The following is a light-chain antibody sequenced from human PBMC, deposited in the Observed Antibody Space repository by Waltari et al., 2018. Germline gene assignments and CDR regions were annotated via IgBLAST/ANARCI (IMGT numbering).Light chain of an antibody. CDR1: QSISSW. CDR2: KAS. V-gene: IGKV1-5*03. J-gene: IGKJ1*01. CDR3: QQYNTYSGT. Sequence: DIQMTQSPSTLSASVGDSVNITCRASQSISSWLAWYQQKPGKAPKLLIDKASSLESGVPSRFSGSGSGTEFTLTISSLQPDDFATYYCQQYNTYSGTFGQGTKVEIK.